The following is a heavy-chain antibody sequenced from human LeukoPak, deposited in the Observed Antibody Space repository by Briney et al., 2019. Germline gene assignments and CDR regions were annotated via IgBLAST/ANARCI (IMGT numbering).Heavy chain of an antibody. CDR1: GFTFDNFA. CDR2: ITGSGGST. V-gene: IGHV3-23*01. CDR3: ARELFDFDY. J-gene: IGHJ4*02. Sequence: GGSLRLSCAPSGFTFDNFAITWVRQAPGKGLEWVSEITGSGGSTYYADSVKGRFTIPRDNSKNTLYLQMNSLRAEDTAIYYCARELFDFDYWGQGTLVTVSS. D-gene: IGHD3-10*01.